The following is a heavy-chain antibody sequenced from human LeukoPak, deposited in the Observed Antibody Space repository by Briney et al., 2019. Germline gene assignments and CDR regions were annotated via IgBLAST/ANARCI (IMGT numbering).Heavy chain of an antibody. CDR1: GGSFSGYY. Sequence: PSETLSLTCAVYGGSFSGYYWSWIRQPPGKGLEWIGEINHSGSTNYNPSLKSRVTISVDTSKNQFSLKLSSVTAADTAVYYCSRERVLRYWGQGTLVTVSS. V-gene: IGHV4-34*01. CDR3: SRERVLRY. CDR2: INHSGST. J-gene: IGHJ4*02.